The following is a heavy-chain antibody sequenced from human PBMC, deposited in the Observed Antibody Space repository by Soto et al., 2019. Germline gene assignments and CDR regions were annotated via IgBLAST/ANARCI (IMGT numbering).Heavy chain of an antibody. V-gene: IGHV1-18*01. D-gene: IGHD6-19*01. CDR1: GYSFSTYG. Sequence: QVQLVQSGAEVKKPGASVKVSCKASGYSFSTYGISWVRQAPGQGLEWMGWISAYNGNTNYAQNFQGRVAMTTDTSTRIAYVDLSSLRSDDSAVYYCARGGTGAHSTGRYDYWGQGTLVTVSS. CDR3: ARGGTGAHSTGRYDY. J-gene: IGHJ4*02. CDR2: ISAYNGNT.